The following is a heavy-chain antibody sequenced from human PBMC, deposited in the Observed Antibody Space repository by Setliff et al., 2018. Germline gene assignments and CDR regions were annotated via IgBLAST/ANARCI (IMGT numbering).Heavy chain of an antibody. CDR1: GYTFTSYG. CDR2: ISAYNGNT. Sequence: ASVKVSCKASGYTFTSYGISWVRQTPGQGLEWMGWISAYNGNTNYAQKLQDRVTMTTDTSTSTAYMVLRSLRSDDTAVYYCARAPAYSSTPGSYAFDIWGQGTMVTVSS. D-gene: IGHD6-13*01. J-gene: IGHJ3*02. V-gene: IGHV1-18*01. CDR3: ARAPAYSSTPGSYAFDI.